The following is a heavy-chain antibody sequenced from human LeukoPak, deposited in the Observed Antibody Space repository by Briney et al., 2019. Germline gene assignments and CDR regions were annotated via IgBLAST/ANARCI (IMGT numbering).Heavy chain of an antibody. D-gene: IGHD6-13*01. CDR2: IISSSRYI. CDR1: GFTFSSYS. V-gene: IGHV3-21*01. J-gene: IGHJ3*02. Sequence: PGGSLRLSCAASGFTFSSYSVNCVRQAPGKGLECVSSIISSSRYIYYAGSVKGRFTISRDNAKKSLYLQMNSLRDEDTAVYYCARDAPYSSSWYRAFDICGQGTMVTVSS. CDR3: ARDAPYSSSWYRAFDI.